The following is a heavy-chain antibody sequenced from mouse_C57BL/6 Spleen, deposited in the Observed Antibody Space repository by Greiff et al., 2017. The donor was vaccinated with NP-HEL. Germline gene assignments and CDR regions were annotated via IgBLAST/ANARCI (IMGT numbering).Heavy chain of an antibody. D-gene: IGHD6-1*01. V-gene: IGHV1-26*01. CDR3: ARGQSCSYFDY. CDR2: INPNNGGT. CDR1: GYTFTNYY. Sequence: VQLQQSGPELVKPGASVKISCKASGYTFTNYYMNWVKQSHGQSLEWIGDINPNNGGTSYNQKFKGKATLTVDKSSSTAYMELSRLTSEDSAVYYCARGQSCSYFDYWGQGTTVTVSA. J-gene: IGHJ2*01.